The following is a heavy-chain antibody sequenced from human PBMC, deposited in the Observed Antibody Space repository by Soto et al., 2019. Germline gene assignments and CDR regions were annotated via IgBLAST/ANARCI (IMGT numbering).Heavy chain of an antibody. Sequence: ASVKVSCKTSGYTFTSYYIHWVRQAPGQGLEWMGIINPSVGSTSYPQKLQGRVTMTRDTSTGTVYMELSSLRSEDTAVYYCARQHLAHLRFLSVRGQGTTVTV. D-gene: IGHD6-13*01. V-gene: IGHV1-46*01. J-gene: IGHJ6*02. CDR2: INPSVGST. CDR3: ARQHLAHLRFLSV. CDR1: GYTFTSYY.